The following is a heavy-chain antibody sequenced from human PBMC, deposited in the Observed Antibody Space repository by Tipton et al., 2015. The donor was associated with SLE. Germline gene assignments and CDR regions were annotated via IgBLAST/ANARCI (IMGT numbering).Heavy chain of an antibody. CDR2: IFTSGNT. CDR1: GGSLSGDTYY. D-gene: IGHD2-21*01. Sequence: TLSLTCTVSGGSLSGDTYYWSWIRQPAGEGLEWIGRIFTSGNTNYNPSLKSRVTISVDTSKNQFSLELSSVTAADTAVYYCARAGGGDSNWFDPWGQGTLVTVSS. CDR3: ARAGGGDSNWFDP. V-gene: IGHV4-61*02. J-gene: IGHJ5*02.